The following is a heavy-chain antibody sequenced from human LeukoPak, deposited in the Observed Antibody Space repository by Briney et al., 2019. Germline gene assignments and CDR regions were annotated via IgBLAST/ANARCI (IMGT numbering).Heavy chain of an antibody. D-gene: IGHD3-16*01. CDR3: ARVDSGVAGIWGSRNFDY. Sequence: PSETLSLTCTVSGGSISSATYCWSWIRQPAGKGLEWIGHIHTSGTTNYNPSLKSRVTISVDTSKNQFSLKLSSVTAADTAVYYCARVDSGVAGIWGSRNFDYWGQGTLVTVSS. CDR1: GGSISSATYC. V-gene: IGHV4-61*09. J-gene: IGHJ4*02. CDR2: IHTSGTT.